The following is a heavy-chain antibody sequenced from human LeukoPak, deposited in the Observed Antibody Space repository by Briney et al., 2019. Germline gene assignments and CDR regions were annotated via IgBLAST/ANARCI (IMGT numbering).Heavy chain of an antibody. J-gene: IGHJ6*03. CDR1: GFTFSSYG. CDR3: AKDRTNFFYYLDV. Sequence: GGSLRLSCAASGFTFSSYGMHWVRQAPGKGLEWVASISSEGDNKHYLESVKGRFTISRDNSKNTLYLQMHNPRAEDTAIYYCAKDRTNFFYYLDVWGTGTTVIVSS. V-gene: IGHV3-30*19. CDR2: ISSEGDNK.